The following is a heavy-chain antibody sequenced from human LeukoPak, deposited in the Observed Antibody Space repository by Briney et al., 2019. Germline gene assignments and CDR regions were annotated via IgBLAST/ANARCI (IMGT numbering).Heavy chain of an antibody. V-gene: IGHV4-34*01. CDR2: INHSGST. Sequence: SETLSLTCAVYGGSFSGYYWSWIRQPPGKGLEWIGEINHSGSTNYNPSLKSRVTISVDTSKNQFSLKLSSVTAADTAVYYCSRSNKYQLLQFDYWGQGTLVTVSS. CDR3: SRSNKYQLLQFDY. J-gene: IGHJ4*02. D-gene: IGHD2-2*01. CDR1: GGSFSGYY.